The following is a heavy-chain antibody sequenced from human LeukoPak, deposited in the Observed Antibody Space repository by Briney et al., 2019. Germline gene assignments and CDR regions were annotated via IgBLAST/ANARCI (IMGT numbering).Heavy chain of an antibody. D-gene: IGHD3-10*01. CDR3: ASSSQSMVRGAFDY. J-gene: IGHJ4*02. CDR1: GFTVSSNY. Sequence: SGGSLRLSCAASGFTVSSNYMSWVRQAPGKGLEWVSVIYSGGSTYYADSVKGRFTISRHNSKNTLYLQMNSLRAEDTAVYYCASSSQSMVRGAFDYWGQGTLDTVSS. CDR2: IYSGGST. V-gene: IGHV3-53*04.